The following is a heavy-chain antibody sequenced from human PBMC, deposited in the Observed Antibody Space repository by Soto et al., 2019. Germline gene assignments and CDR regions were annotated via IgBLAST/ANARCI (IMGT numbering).Heavy chain of an antibody. CDR1: GFTFSTYW. CDR3: ASTSPWSGELYPPQYAFDI. CDR2: INSDGSST. V-gene: IGHV3-74*01. J-gene: IGHJ3*02. D-gene: IGHD3-10*01. Sequence: PGGSLRLSCAASGFTFSTYWMHWVRQAPGKGLVWVSRINSDGSSTSYADSVKGRFTISRDNAKNTLYLQMSSLRAEDTAVYYCASTSPWSGELYPPQYAFDIWGQGTMVTVSS.